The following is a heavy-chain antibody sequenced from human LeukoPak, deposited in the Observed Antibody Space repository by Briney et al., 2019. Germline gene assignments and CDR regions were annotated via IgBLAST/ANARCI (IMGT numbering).Heavy chain of an antibody. CDR1: GFSFSSYA. Sequence: GGSLRLSCAASGFSFSSYAMSWVRQAPGKGLEWVSGIRGSGGTTYHADSVKGRFTISRDNFKNTLYLQMNSLRAEDTAVYYCAKGDSSSWYRGAFDIWGQGTMVTVSS. CDR3: AKGDSSSWYRGAFDI. CDR2: IRGSGGTT. D-gene: IGHD6-13*01. V-gene: IGHV3-23*01. J-gene: IGHJ3*02.